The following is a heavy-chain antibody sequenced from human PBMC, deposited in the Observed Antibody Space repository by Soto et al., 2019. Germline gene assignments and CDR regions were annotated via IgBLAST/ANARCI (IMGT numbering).Heavy chain of an antibody. D-gene: IGHD1-1*01. CDR2: INPSGGST. Sequence: QVQLVQSGAEVKKPGASVKVSCKASGYTFTSYYIHWGRQAPGQGLEWMGIINPSGGSTSYAQKFQGRVTMTRDTSTSTVYMEVNSLKSEDTAVYYCARSTVQDGFDIWGQGTMVTVSS. CDR3: ARSTVQDGFDI. V-gene: IGHV1-46*01. CDR1: GYTFTSYY. J-gene: IGHJ3*02.